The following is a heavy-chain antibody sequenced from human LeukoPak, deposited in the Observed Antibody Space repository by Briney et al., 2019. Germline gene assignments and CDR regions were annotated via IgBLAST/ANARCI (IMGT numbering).Heavy chain of an antibody. CDR3: ARDRVGRRGTPFYFDY. J-gene: IGHJ4*02. Sequence: GGSLRLSCAASGFTFSYAWMSWVRQAPGKGLEWVSSISSSSSYIYYADSVKGRFTISRDNAKNSLYLQMNSLRAEDTAVYYCARDRVGRRGTPFYFDYWGQGTLVTVSS. CDR2: ISSSSSYI. D-gene: IGHD1-26*01. CDR1: GFTFSYAW. V-gene: IGHV3-21*01.